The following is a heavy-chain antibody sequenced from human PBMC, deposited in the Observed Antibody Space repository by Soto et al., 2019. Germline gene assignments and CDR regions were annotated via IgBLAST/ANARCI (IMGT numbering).Heavy chain of an antibody. CDR3: ARGTQKHEEYSTTLIGPDMIRY. J-gene: IGHJ4*01. V-gene: IGHV1-69*02. CDR1: GGTFSSYT. Sequence: SVKVSCKTSGGTFSSYTISWVRQAPGQGLEWMGRIIPILDIANYAQKFQGRVTITADKSTSTSYMELTSLRSEDTAVYFCARGTQKHEEYSTTLIGPDMIRYWAHGTLVTVSS. CDR2: IIPILDIA. D-gene: IGHD3-9*01.